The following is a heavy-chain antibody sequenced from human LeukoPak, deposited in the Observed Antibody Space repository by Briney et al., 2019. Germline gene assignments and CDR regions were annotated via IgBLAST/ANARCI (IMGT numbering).Heavy chain of an antibody. J-gene: IGHJ4*02. CDR1: GFTFSSYS. CDR3: ARGGGSGSYYNSL. V-gene: IGHV3-21*01. CDR2: ISSSSSYI. D-gene: IGHD3-10*01. Sequence: PGGSLRLSCAASGFTFSSYSMNWVRQAPGKGLEWVSSISSSSSYIYYADSVKGRFTISRDNAKNSLYLQMNSLRAEDTAVYYCARGGGSGSYYNSLWGQGTLVTVSS.